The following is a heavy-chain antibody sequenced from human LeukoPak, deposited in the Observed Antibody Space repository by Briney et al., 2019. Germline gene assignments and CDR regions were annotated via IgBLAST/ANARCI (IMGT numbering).Heavy chain of an antibody. Sequence: GGSLRLSCAASGFTFSSYSMNWVRQAPGKGLEWVSSISSSSSYIYYADSVKGRFTISRDNAKNSLYLQMNSLRAEDTAVYYCARDPGIAVAGTDLFDYWGQGTLVTVSS. CDR1: GFTFSSYS. V-gene: IGHV3-21*01. J-gene: IGHJ4*02. CDR3: ARDPGIAVAGTDLFDY. CDR2: ISSSSSYI. D-gene: IGHD6-19*01.